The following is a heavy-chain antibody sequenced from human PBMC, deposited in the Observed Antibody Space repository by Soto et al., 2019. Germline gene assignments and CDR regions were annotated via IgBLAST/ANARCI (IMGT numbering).Heavy chain of an antibody. CDR2: IYWDDDK. V-gene: IGHV2-5*02. CDR1: GFSLSTSGVG. D-gene: IGHD3-9*01. Sequence: QITLKESGPPLVKPTQTLTLTCTFSGFSLSTSGVGVGWIRQPPGKALEWLALIYWDDDKRYSPSLKSRLTITNDTAKNQVVLTMTNMDPVDTATYYGAHSLYFDSWFDPWGQGTLVTVSS. J-gene: IGHJ5*02. CDR3: AHSLYFDSWFDP.